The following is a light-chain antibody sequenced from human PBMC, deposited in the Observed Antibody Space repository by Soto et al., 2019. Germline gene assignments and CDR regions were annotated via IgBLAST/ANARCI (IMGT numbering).Light chain of an antibody. CDR3: QQRGSWPPSIT. V-gene: IGKV3-11*01. Sequence: ENVLTQSPATLSLSPEERATLYCRAIQSVNNYLAWYQQRPGQAPRLLIHDASSRATGIPARFSGSGSETDFTLTISSLEPEDFAVYYCQQRGSWPPSITFGQGTRLEIK. J-gene: IGKJ5*01. CDR2: DAS. CDR1: QSVNNY.